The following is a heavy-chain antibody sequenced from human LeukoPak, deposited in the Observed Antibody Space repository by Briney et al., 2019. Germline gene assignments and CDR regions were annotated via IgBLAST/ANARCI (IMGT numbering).Heavy chain of an antibody. CDR2: IKSKTDGGTT. Sequence: GASLRLSCAASGFTFSNAWMSWVRQAPGKGLEWVGRIKSKTDGGTTDYAAPVKGRFTISRDDSKNTLYLQMNSLKTEDTAVYYCTTDYEPGSGIYYFDYWGQGTLVTVSS. J-gene: IGHJ4*02. CDR1: GFTFSNAW. D-gene: IGHD2-15*01. V-gene: IGHV3-15*01. CDR3: TTDYEPGSGIYYFDY.